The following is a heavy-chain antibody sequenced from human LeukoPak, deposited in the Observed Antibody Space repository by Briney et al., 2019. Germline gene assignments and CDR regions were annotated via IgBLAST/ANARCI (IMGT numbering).Heavy chain of an antibody. J-gene: IGHJ4*02. CDR3: ARLGCSSTSCSYFDY. Sequence: SETLSLTCTVSGGSISSYYWSWIRQPPGKGLEWIGYIYYSGSTNYNSSLKSRVTISVDTSKNQFSLKLSSVTAADTAVYYCARLGCSSTSCSYFDYWGQGTLVTVSS. CDR1: GGSISSYY. CDR2: IYYSGST. D-gene: IGHD2-2*01. V-gene: IGHV4-59*08.